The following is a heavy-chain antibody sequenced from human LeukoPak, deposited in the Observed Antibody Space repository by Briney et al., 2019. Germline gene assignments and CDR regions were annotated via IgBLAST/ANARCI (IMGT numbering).Heavy chain of an antibody. J-gene: IGHJ4*02. D-gene: IGHD6-19*01. CDR2: IYYSGST. V-gene: IGHV4-59*12. CDR3: ARGPIAVAFGY. Sequence: PSETLSLTCTVSGGSISSYYWSWIRQPPGKGLEWIGYIYYSGSTNYNPSLKSRVTISVDTSKNQFSLKLSSVTAADTAVYYCARGPIAVAFGYWGQGTLVTVSS. CDR1: GGSISSYY.